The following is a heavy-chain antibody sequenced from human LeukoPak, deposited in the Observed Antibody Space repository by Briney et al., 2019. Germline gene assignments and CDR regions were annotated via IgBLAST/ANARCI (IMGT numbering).Heavy chain of an antibody. CDR1: GLXXXXXX. D-gene: IGHD3-10*01. J-gene: IGHJ4*02. Sequence: PGGSLRLSCSAXGLXXXXXXMXXXRXXXXXXXXWVGRIASKTDGGATDYAAPVKGRFTISRDDSKNTLNLQMNSLKTEDTAVYYCTTGIRGDWGQGTLVTVSS. V-gene: IGHV3-15*07. CDR2: IASKTDGGAT. CDR3: TTGIRGD.